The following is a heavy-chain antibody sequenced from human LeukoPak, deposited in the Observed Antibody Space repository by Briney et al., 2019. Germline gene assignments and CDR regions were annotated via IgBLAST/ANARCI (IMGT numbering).Heavy chain of an antibody. Sequence: PGGSLRLSCAASGFTFDDYGMSWVRQAPGKGLEWVSGINWNGGSTGYADSVKGRFTISRDNAKNSLYLQMNSLRAEDTALYYCARDLAAAGLRDAFDIWGQGTMVTVSS. D-gene: IGHD6-13*01. CDR2: INWNGGST. CDR1: GFTFDDYG. CDR3: ARDLAAAGLRDAFDI. J-gene: IGHJ3*02. V-gene: IGHV3-20*04.